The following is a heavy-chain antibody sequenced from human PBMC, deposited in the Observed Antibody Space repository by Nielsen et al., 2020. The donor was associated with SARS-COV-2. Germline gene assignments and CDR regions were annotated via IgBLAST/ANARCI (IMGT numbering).Heavy chain of an antibody. CDR1: GFTFSNAW. V-gene: IGHV3-15*01. D-gene: IGHD4-17*01. Sequence: GGSLRLSCAASGFTFSNAWMSWVRQAPGKGLEWVGRIKSKTDGGTTDYAAPVKGRFTISRDDSKNTLYLQMNSLKTEDTAVYYCTTKTTVTTRPYGMDVWGQGTTVIVSS. J-gene: IGHJ6*02. CDR3: TTKTTVTTRPYGMDV. CDR2: IKSKTDGGTT.